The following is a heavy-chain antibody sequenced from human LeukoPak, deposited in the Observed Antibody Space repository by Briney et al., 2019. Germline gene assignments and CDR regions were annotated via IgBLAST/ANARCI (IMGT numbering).Heavy chain of an antibody. V-gene: IGHV3-7*01. CDR2: IKQDGSEK. Sequence: GGSLRLSCAASGFTFSSYGMHWVRQAPGKGLEWVANIKQDGSEKYYVDSVKGRFTISRDNAKNSLYLQMNSLRAEDTAVYYCARDSRYCSSTSCYPESVDYWGQGTLVTVSS. CDR3: ARDSRYCSSTSCYPESVDY. CDR1: GFTFSSYG. D-gene: IGHD2-2*01. J-gene: IGHJ4*02.